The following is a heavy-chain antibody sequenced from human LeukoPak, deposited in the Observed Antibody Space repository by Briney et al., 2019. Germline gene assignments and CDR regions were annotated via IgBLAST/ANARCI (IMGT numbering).Heavy chain of an antibody. J-gene: IGHJ4*02. Sequence: SETLSLTCTVSGGSISSSSYYWGWIRQPPGKGLEWIGSIYYSGSTYYNPSLKSRVTISVDTSKNQFSLKLSSVTAADTAVYYCARQTQYYYDSSAYYLDYFDYWGQGTLVTVSS. CDR2: IYYSGST. V-gene: IGHV4-39*01. D-gene: IGHD3-22*01. CDR1: GGSISSSSYY. CDR3: ARQTQYYYDSSAYYLDYFDY.